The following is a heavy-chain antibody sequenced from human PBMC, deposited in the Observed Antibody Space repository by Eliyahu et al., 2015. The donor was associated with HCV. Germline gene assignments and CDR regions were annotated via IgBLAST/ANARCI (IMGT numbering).Heavy chain of an antibody. Sequence: EVQLVESGGGLVKPGGSLRLSCAASGFTFSNAWMNWVRXAPGKGLEWVGRIKSKTDGGTTDYAAPVKGRFTISRDDSKNTLYLQMNSLKTEDTAVYYCTTGRVYDFWSGYPRWGYYYYGMDVWGQGTTVTVSS. D-gene: IGHD3-3*01. CDR3: TTGRVYDFWSGYPRWGYYYYGMDV. CDR1: GFTFSNAW. J-gene: IGHJ6*02. CDR2: IKSKTDGGTT. V-gene: IGHV3-15*07.